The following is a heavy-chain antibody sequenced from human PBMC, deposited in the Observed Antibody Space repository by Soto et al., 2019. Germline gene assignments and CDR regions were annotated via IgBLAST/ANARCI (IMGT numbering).Heavy chain of an antibody. CDR1: GGSISSDGSS. D-gene: IGHD6-19*01. Sequence: QLQLQESGSGLVKPSQTLSLTCAVSGGSISSDGSSWSWIRQPPGKGLEWIGYIYHSGRTYYNPSLKSRVTISVDRAKNQFSLKLSSGAAADTAVYYCARAGGLGAVAVDYWGQGTLVTVSS. CDR2: IYHSGRT. V-gene: IGHV4-30-2*01. J-gene: IGHJ4*02. CDR3: ARAGGLGAVAVDY.